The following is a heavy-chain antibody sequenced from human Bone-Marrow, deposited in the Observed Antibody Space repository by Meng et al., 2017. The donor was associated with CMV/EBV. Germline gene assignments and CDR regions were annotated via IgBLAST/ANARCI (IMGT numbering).Heavy chain of an antibody. CDR2: INPNSGGT. D-gene: IGHD1-26*01. CDR3: ARRLRIVGATDIDY. V-gene: IGHV1-2*02. J-gene: IGHJ4*02. CDR1: GYTFTGYY. Sequence: ASVKVSCKASGYTFTGYYMHWVRQAPGQGLEWMGWINPNSGGTNYAPKFQGRVTMTRDTSISTAYMELNRLRSDDTAVYYCARRLRIVGATDIDYWGQGTLVTVSS.